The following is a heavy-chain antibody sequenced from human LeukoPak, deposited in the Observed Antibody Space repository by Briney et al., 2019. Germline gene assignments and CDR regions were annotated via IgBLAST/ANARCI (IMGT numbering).Heavy chain of an antibody. V-gene: IGHV3-30*18. CDR2: ISSDGSNK. CDR1: GFTFSSYG. CDR3: AKDSVPYYYGSGSYPDY. D-gene: IGHD3-10*01. Sequence: GGSLRLSCAASGFTFSSYGMHWVRQAPGKGLEWVAVISSDGSNKYYADSVKGRFTISRDNSKNTLYLQMNSLRAEDTAVYYCAKDSVPYYYGSGSYPDYWGQGTLVTVSS. J-gene: IGHJ4*02.